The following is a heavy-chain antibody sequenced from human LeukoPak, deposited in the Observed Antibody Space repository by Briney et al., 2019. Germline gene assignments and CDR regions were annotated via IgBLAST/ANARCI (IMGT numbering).Heavy chain of an antibody. D-gene: IGHD3-22*01. CDR1: GFTFGSYA. CDR3: AKESTSSGYYYAPDY. J-gene: IGHJ4*02. Sequence: PGGPLRLSCAASGFTFGSYAMSWVRQAPGKGLEWVLAISGSGGTTYHGDSMQGRFTISRDNSKNTLYLQMNSLRAEDTAVYYCAKESTSSGYYYAPDYWGQGTLVTVSS. V-gene: IGHV3-23*01. CDR2: ISGSGGTT.